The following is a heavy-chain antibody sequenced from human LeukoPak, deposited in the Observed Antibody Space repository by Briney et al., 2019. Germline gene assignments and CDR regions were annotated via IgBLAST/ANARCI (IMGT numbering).Heavy chain of an antibody. J-gene: IGHJ4*02. Sequence: GGSLRLSCAASGYTFSSYEMNWVRQAPGKGLEWVSYISSSGSTIYYADSVKGRFTISRDNAKNSLYLQMNSLRAEDTAVYYCARGDSGSYYFDYWGQGTLVTVSS. CDR2: ISSSGSTI. D-gene: IGHD1-26*01. V-gene: IGHV3-48*03. CDR1: GYTFSSYE. CDR3: ARGDSGSYYFDY.